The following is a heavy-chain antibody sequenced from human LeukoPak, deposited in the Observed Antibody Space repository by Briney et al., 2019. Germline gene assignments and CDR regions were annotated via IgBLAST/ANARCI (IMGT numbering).Heavy chain of an antibody. CDR2: INPNSGGT. Sequence: GASVKVSCKASGYTFTGYYMHWVRQAPGQGLEWMGWINPNSGGTKYAQKFQGRVTMTSDTSISTAYMEVSWLRSDDTAVYYCARGSKEMGGEKAAFDIWGQGTMVTVSS. J-gene: IGHJ3*02. V-gene: IGHV1-2*02. D-gene: IGHD5-24*01. CDR3: ARGSKEMGGEKAAFDI. CDR1: GYTFTGYY.